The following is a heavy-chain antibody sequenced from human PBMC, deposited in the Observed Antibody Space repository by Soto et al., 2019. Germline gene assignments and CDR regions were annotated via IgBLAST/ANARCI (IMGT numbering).Heavy chain of an antibody. CDR1: GFTFSSNG. CDR2: IWYDGSRK. J-gene: IGHJ4*02. D-gene: IGHD3-9*01. CDR3: GRDGGGDALTGPILEN. V-gene: IGHV3-33*01. Sequence: QVWLVESGGGVVQPGTSLRLSCAGSGFTFSSNGFHWVRQAPGKGLEWVATIWYDGSRKEYPDSMMARFTVSRDDSKSTVFLQLSSLRVEDTAVYFCGRDGGGDALTGPILENWGQGTLVSVS.